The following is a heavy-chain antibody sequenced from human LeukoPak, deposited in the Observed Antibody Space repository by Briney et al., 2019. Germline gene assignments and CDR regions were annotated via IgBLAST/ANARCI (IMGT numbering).Heavy chain of an antibody. J-gene: IGHJ4*02. CDR2: INPNSGGT. CDR3: ARDCSSTSCSDF. Sequence: GASVKVSCKASGYTFTGYYIHWVRQAPGQELEWMGWINPNSGGTNYAQKFQGRVTMTRDTPISTAYMELSSLRSDDTAVYYCARDCSSTSCSDFWGQGSLVTVSS. D-gene: IGHD2-2*01. V-gene: IGHV1-2*02. CDR1: GYTFTGYY.